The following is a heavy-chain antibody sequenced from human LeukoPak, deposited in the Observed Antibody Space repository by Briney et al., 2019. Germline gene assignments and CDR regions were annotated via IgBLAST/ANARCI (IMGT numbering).Heavy chain of an antibody. D-gene: IGHD1-26*01. J-gene: IGHJ3*02. V-gene: IGHV4-34*01. CDR1: GGSFSGYY. Sequence: SETLSLTCAVYGGSFSGYYWSWIRKPPGKGLEWIGEINHSGSTNYNPSLKSRVTISVDTSKNQFSLKLSSVTAADTAVYYCARDSSGSYQLAEENAFDIWGQGTMVTVSS. CDR2: INHSGST. CDR3: ARDSSGSYQLAEENAFDI.